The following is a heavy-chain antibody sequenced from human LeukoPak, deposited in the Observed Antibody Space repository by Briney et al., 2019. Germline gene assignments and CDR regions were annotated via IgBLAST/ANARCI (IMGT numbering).Heavy chain of an antibody. J-gene: IGHJ6*03. D-gene: IGHD1-26*01. CDR3: ARGPLSGSSQLNYYYYYMDV. CDR1: GYTFTGYY. V-gene: IGHV1-2*02. CDR2: INPNSGGT. Sequence: ASVKVSCKASGYTFTGYYMHLVRQAPGQGLEWMGWINPNSGGTNYAQKFQGRVTMTRDTSISTAYMELSRLRSDDTAVYYCARGPLSGSSQLNYYYYYMDVWGKGTTVTVSS.